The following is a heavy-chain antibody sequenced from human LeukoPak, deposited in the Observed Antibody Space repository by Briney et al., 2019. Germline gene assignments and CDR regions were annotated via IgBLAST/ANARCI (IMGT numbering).Heavy chain of an antibody. CDR1: GFTFSSYS. J-gene: IGHJ4*02. CDR2: ISSSSSTI. Sequence: PGGSRRLSCAASGFTFSSYSMNWVRQARGKGLEWVSYISSSSSTIYYADSVKGRFTISRDNAKNSLYLQMNSLRAEDTAVYYCASSWELPFDYWGQGTLVTVSS. V-gene: IGHV3-48*04. D-gene: IGHD1-26*01. CDR3: ASSWELPFDY.